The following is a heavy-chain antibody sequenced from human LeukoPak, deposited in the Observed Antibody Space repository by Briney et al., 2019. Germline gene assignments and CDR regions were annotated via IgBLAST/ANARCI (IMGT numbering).Heavy chain of an antibody. CDR3: ARHLSGVTGYTYGRGIDY. J-gene: IGHJ4*02. CDR1: GFTLSSYW. Sequence: GGSLRLSCAASGFTLSSYWMSWVRQAPGKGLEWVANIKQDGSEKNYVDSVKGRFTTSRDNAKKSLYLQMNSLRAEDTAVYYCARHLSGVTGYTYGRGIDYWGQGTLVTVSS. V-gene: IGHV3-7*01. D-gene: IGHD5-18*01. CDR2: IKQDGSEK.